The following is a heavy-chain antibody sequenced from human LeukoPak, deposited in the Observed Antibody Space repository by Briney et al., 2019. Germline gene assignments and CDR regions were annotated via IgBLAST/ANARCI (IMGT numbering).Heavy chain of an antibody. V-gene: IGHV4-39*01. J-gene: IGHJ4*02. D-gene: IGHD4-23*01. Sequence: SETLCLTCTVSGGSISSSSYYWGWIRQPAGKGLEWIGSIYYSGSTYYNPSLKSRVTISVDTSKNQFSLKLGSVTAADTAVYYCASLTTLVTPLDYWGQGTLVTVSS. CDR2: IYYSGST. CDR3: ASLTTLVTPLDY. CDR1: GGSISSSSYY.